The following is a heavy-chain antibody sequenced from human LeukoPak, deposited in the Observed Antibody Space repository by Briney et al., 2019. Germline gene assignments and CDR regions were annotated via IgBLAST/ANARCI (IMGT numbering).Heavy chain of an antibody. D-gene: IGHD6-13*01. CDR1: ADSISNYY. CDR3: ARDRPAAQLDYWFGP. J-gene: IGHJ5*02. Sequence: SETQSLTCIVSADSISNYYWSWLRQPAGKGLEWIGRMYKSGSTNYNPSLRSRVTMSVDTSKNQFSLKLTSVTAADTAVYFCARDRPAAQLDYWFGPWGQGTLVTVSS. V-gene: IGHV4-4*07. CDR2: MYKSGST.